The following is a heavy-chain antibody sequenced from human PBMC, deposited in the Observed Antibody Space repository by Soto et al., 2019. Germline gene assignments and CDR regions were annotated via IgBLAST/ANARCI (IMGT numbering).Heavy chain of an antibody. CDR1: GGTFSSYA. CDR2: IIPIFGTA. D-gene: IGHD2-2*01. V-gene: IGHV1-69*06. J-gene: IGHJ6*02. Sequence: SVKVSCKASGGTFSSYAISWVRQAPGQGLEWMGGIIPIFGTANYAQKFQGRVTITADKSTSTAYMELSSLRSEDTAVYYCARALRGYCSRTSCLNYYYYGMDVSGQGTRVTVSS. CDR3: ARALRGYCSRTSCLNYYYYGMDV.